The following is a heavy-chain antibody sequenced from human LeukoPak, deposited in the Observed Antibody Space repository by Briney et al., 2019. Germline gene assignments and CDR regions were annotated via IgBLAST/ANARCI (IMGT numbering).Heavy chain of an antibody. CDR3: ATMIEYSSSSGYYYYYMDV. V-gene: IGHV3-53*01. CDR2: IYSGGST. D-gene: IGHD6-6*01. Sequence: GGSLRLSCAASGFTVSSNYMSWVRQAPGKGLEWVSVIYSGGSTYYADSVKGRFTISRHNSKNTLYLQMNSLRAEDTAVYYCATMIEYSSSSGYYYYYMDVWGKGTTVTVSS. CDR1: GFTVSSNY. J-gene: IGHJ6*03.